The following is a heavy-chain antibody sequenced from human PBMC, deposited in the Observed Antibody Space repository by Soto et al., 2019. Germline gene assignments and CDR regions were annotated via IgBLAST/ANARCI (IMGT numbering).Heavy chain of an antibody. CDR1: VFTFSSSW. Sequence: GGCLRLSGSASVFTFSSSWMSWVRQAPGKGLEWVANIKQDGSEKYYVDSVKGRFTISRDNAKNSLYLQMNSLRAEDTAVYYCASYTWLQLWFGWGQGTLVTVSS. V-gene: IGHV3-7*01. D-gene: IGHD5-18*01. CDR3: ASYTWLQLWFG. CDR2: IKQDGSEK. J-gene: IGHJ4*02.